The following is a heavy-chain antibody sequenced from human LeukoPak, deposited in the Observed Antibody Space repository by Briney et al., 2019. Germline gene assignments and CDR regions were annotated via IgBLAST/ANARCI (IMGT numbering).Heavy chain of an antibody. CDR1: GGSISSSSYY. V-gene: IGHV4-39*07. Sequence: SETLSLTCTVSGGSISSSSYYWGWIRQPPGKGLEWIGSIYYSGSTNYNPSLKSRVTISVDTSKNQFSLKLSSVTAADTAVYYCARELLPPLEGYAFDIWGQGTMVTVSS. CDR3: ARELLPPLEGYAFDI. CDR2: IYYSGST. J-gene: IGHJ3*02.